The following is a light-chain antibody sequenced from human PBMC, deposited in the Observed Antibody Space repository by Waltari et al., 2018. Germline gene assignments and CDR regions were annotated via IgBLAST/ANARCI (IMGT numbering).Light chain of an antibody. CDR1: QSILYNSNNKNY. Sequence: DIVMTQSPDSLAVSLGARATIDCKSSQSILYNSNNKNYLAWYQRKPGQPPKLLIYWASTRESGVPDRFSGSGSGTDFTLTISSLQAEDGAVYYCQQYYSTPPSFGGGTKVEIK. CDR2: WAS. J-gene: IGKJ4*01. V-gene: IGKV4-1*01. CDR3: QQYYSTPPS.